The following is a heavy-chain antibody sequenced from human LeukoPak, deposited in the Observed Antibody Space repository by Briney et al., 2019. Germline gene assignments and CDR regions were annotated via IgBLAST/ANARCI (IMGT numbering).Heavy chain of an antibody. V-gene: IGHV3-48*02. J-gene: IGHJ1*01. CDR1: GFTFRAYA. D-gene: IGHD3-22*01. CDR2: ISSSSSTI. Sequence: GGSLRLSYAASGFTFRAYAMNWVRQAPGKGLEWVSYISSSSSTIYYADSVKGRFTISRDNAKNSLYLQMSSLRDEDTALYYCARDLSSGYKSGEYFQDWGQGTLVTVSS. CDR3: ARDLSSGYKSGEYFQD.